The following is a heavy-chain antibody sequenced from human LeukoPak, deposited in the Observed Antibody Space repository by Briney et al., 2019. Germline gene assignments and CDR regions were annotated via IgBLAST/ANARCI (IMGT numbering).Heavy chain of an antibody. CDR2: ISYDGSNK. CDR3: AKEANYYGSGSQGDAFDI. CDR1: GFTFSSYG. D-gene: IGHD3-10*01. Sequence: TGGSLRLSCAASGFTFSSYGMHWVRQAPGKGLEWVAVISYDGSNKYYADSVKGRFTISRDNSKNTLYLQMNSLRAEDTAVYYCAKEANYYGSGSQGDAFDIWGQGTMVTVSS. V-gene: IGHV3-30*18. J-gene: IGHJ3*02.